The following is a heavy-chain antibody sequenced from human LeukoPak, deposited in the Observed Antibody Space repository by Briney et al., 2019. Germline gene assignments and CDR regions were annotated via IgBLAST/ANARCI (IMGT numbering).Heavy chain of an antibody. D-gene: IGHD1-26*01. CDR1: AFTFSDYS. CDR2: ISGRSSTI. J-gene: IGHJ4*02. Sequence: GGSLRLSCAASAFTFSDYSMNWVRQAPGKGLEWISYISGRSSTIYYADSVRGRFTISRDNAKNSTYLQMNSLRAEDTAVYYCARDRLTSGSYFFDYWGQGTLVTVSS. V-gene: IGHV3-48*01. CDR3: ARDRLTSGSYFFDY.